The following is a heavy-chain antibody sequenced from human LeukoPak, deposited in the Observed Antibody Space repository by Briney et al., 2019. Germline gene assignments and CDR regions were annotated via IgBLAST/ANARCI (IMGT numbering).Heavy chain of an antibody. D-gene: IGHD6-19*01. J-gene: IGHJ4*02. CDR1: GFTFDDCA. CDR3: AKGYSSGWGPFDY. V-gene: IGHV3-9*03. CDR2: ISWNSGNI. Sequence: GRSLRLSCAACGFTFDDCAMHWVRHAPGKGLEWVSGISWNSGNIGYADSVKGRFTISRDNAEHSLYLQMNSLSAEDMALYYCAKGYSSGWGPFDYWGQGTLVTVSS.